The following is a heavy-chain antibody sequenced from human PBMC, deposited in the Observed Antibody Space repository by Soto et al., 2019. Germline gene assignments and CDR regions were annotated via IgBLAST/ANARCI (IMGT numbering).Heavy chain of an antibody. Sequence: EVQLVESGGGLVQPGGSLRLSCRDSGFTFSGDWMHWVRQAPGKGLDWVSRIDPYDTGISYADSVKGRFTIFRDNAKSTLYLQMNSLRPEDTAVYYCVRGGGGGLFDPWGQGTMVTVSS. J-gene: IGHJ5*02. CDR1: GFTFSGDW. D-gene: IGHD2-15*01. CDR3: VRGGGGGLFDP. V-gene: IGHV3-74*01. CDR2: IDPYDTGI.